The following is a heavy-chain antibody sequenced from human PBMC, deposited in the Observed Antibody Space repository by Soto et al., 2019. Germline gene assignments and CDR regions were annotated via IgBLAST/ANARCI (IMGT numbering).Heavy chain of an antibody. D-gene: IGHD2-15*01. CDR2: IIPIFGTA. V-gene: IGHV1-69*01. Sequence: QVQLVQSGAEVKKPGSSVKVSCKASGGTFSSYAISWVRQAPGQGLEWMGGIIPIFGTANYAQKFQGRVTITADESTSTAYMELSSLRSEDTAVYYCASEYCSGGSCYGYYYYGMDVWGQVTTVTVSS. CDR1: GGTFSSYA. CDR3: ASEYCSGGSCYGYYYYGMDV. J-gene: IGHJ6*02.